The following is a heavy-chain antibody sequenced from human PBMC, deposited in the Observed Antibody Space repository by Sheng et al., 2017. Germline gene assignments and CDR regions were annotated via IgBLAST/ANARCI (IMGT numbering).Heavy chain of an antibody. CDR1: GYTFSTYG. J-gene: IGHJ4*02. CDR3: ARDVLNYDFLAGYQRAPDY. Sequence: QVQLEQSGSEVKKPGASVKVSCKASGYTFSTYGVTWVRQAPGQGLEWMGWISGYNGETEYAQGVQGRISLTTDTSTNTAYMELRSLRSDDTAVYFCARDVLNYDFLAGYQRAPDYWGRGNPWSPSLQ. V-gene: IGHV1-18*01. D-gene: IGHD3-9*01. CDR2: ISGYNGET.